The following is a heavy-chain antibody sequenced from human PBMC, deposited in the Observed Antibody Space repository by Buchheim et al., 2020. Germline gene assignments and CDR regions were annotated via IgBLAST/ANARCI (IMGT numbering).Heavy chain of an antibody. CDR1: GGSISSYY. CDR2: IYYSGST. CDR3: ARAPGYSYGYYYYYGMDV. V-gene: IGHV4-59*01. D-gene: IGHD5-18*01. J-gene: IGHJ6*02. Sequence: QVQLQESGPGLVKPSETLSLTCTVSGGSISSYYWSWLRPPPGKGLEWIGYIYYSGSTNYNPSLKSLVTISVDTSKNQFYLKLSYVTAADTAVYYCARAPGYSYGYYYYYGMDVWGQGTT.